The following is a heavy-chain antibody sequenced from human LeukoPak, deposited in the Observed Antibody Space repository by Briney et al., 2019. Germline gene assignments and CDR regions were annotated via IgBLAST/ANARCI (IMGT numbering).Heavy chain of an antibody. CDR1: GFTFSSYD. V-gene: IGHV3-13*01. J-gene: IGHJ6*02. Sequence: GGSLRLSCAASGFTFSSYDMHWVRQATGKGLEWVSAIGTAGDTYYPGSVKGRFTISRENAKNSLYLQMNSLRAGDTAVYYCARGGYGDYALEDYYYGMDVWGQGTTVTVSS. D-gene: IGHD4-17*01. CDR3: ARGGYGDYALEDYYYGMDV. CDR2: IGTAGDT.